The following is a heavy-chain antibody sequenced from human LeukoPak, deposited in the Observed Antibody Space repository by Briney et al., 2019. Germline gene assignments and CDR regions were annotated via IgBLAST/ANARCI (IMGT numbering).Heavy chain of an antibody. CDR2: IYTSGST. D-gene: IGHD1-26*01. Sequence: SQTLSLTCTVSGGSISSGSYYWSWIRQPAGKGLEWIGRIYTSGSTNYNPSLKSRVTISVDTSKNQFSLKLSSVTAADTAVYYCARTSRGSWGYFDYWGQGTLVTVSS. CDR3: ARTSRGSWGYFDY. CDR1: GGSISSGSYY. J-gene: IGHJ4*02. V-gene: IGHV4-61*02.